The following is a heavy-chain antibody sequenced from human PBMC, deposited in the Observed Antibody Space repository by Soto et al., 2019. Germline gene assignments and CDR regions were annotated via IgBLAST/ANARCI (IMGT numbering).Heavy chain of an antibody. Sequence: ASVKVSCKASGYTFTSYGSSWVRQAPGQGLEWMGWISAYNGNTNYAQKLQGRVTVTTDTSTSTAYMELRSLRSDDTAVYYCAREGGGYYDSSGSRLGYFDYWGQGTLVTVSS. CDR2: ISAYNGNT. D-gene: IGHD3-22*01. J-gene: IGHJ4*02. CDR1: GYTFTSYG. CDR3: AREGGGYYDSSGSRLGYFDY. V-gene: IGHV1-18*01.